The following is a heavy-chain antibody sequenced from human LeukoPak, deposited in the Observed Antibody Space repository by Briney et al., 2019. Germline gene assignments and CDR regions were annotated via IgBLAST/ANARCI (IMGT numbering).Heavy chain of an antibody. V-gene: IGHV1-46*01. CDR3: ARPLHPQYSLDAYYFDY. D-gene: IGHD5-18*01. CDR1: GYTFTSYY. J-gene: IGHJ4*02. CDR2: INPSGGST. Sequence: EASVEVSCKASGYTFTSYYMHWVRQAPGQGLEWMGIINPSGGSTSYAQKFQGRVTMTRDTSTSTVYMELSSLRSEDTAVYYCARPLHPQYSLDAYYFDYWGQGTLVTVSS.